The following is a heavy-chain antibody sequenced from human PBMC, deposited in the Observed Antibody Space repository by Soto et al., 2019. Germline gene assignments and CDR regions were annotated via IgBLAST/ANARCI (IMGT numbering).Heavy chain of an antibody. CDR2: IYYSGST. D-gene: IGHD3-10*01. V-gene: IGHV4-30-4*01. J-gene: IGHJ4*02. CDR1: GGSISSGDYY. CDR3: ASFGTYYYGSGSPAPFDY. Sequence: SETLSLTCTVSGGSISSGDYYWSWIRQPPGKGLEWIGYIYYSGSTYYNPSLKSRVTISVDTSKNQFSLKLSSVTAADTAVYYCASFGTYYYGSGSPAPFDYWGQGTLVTVSS.